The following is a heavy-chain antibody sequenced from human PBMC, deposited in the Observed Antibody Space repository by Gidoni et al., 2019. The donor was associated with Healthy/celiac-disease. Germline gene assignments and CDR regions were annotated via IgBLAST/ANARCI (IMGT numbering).Heavy chain of an antibody. J-gene: IGHJ4*02. CDR1: VGTSTSSA. D-gene: IGHD2-15*01. CDR3: ASNSGYCSGGSCYSVDY. V-gene: IGHV1-69*01. CDR2: IMLIFGTA. Sequence: QVQLVQSGAVVKKPGASVKVSCKASVGTSTSSAISCVRQAPGQGLEWMGGIMLIFGTANYAQKFQGRVTITADESTSTAYMELSSLRSEDTAVYYCASNSGYCSGGSCYSVDYWGQGTLVTVSS.